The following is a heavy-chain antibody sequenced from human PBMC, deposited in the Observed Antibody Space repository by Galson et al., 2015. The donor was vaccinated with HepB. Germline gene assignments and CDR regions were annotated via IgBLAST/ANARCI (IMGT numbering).Heavy chain of an antibody. CDR2: ISSSSSYI. Sequence: SLRLSCAASGFTFSSYSMNWVRQAPGKGLEWVSSISSSSSYIYYADSVKGRFTISRDNAKNSLYLQMNSLRAEDTAVYYCARDAAEYYDFWSGLDNWFDPWGQGTLVTVSS. V-gene: IGHV3-21*01. J-gene: IGHJ5*02. CDR1: GFTFSSYS. CDR3: ARDAAEYYDFWSGLDNWFDP. D-gene: IGHD3-3*01.